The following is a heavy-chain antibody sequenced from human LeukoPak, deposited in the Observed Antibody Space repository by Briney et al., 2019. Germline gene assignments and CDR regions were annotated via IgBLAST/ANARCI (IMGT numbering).Heavy chain of an antibody. J-gene: IGHJ4*02. D-gene: IGHD4-17*01. CDR3: AGMTPTVTMGNFDY. CDR1: GSTFSSYG. Sequence: LPGRSLRLSCAASGSTFSSYGMHWVRQAPGKGLEWVAVIWYDGSNKYYADSVKGRFTISRDNSKNTLYLQVNSLRAEDTAVYYCAGMTPTVTMGNFDYWGRGTLVTVSS. CDR2: IWYDGSNK. V-gene: IGHV3-33*01.